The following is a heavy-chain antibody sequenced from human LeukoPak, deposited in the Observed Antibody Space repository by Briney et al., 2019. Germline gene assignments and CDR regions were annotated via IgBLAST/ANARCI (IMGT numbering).Heavy chain of an antibody. CDR1: GFTFSSYW. CDR3: AREGSYDAFDI. V-gene: IGHV3-7*01. J-gene: IGHJ3*02. Sequence: GGSLRLSCAASGFTFSSYWMSWVRQAPGKGPEWVANIKQDGSEKYYVDSVKGRFTISRDNAKNSLYLQMNSLRAEDTAVYYCAREGSYDAFDIWGQGTMVTVSS. D-gene: IGHD3-10*01. CDR2: IKQDGSEK.